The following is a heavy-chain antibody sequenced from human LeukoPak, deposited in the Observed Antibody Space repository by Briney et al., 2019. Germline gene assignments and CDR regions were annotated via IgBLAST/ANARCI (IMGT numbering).Heavy chain of an antibody. CDR3: AKESVSLRSSSGVDY. D-gene: IGHD6-6*01. CDR1: GFTFNSYS. CDR2: ISSSSSYI. Sequence: GGSLRLSCAASGFTFNSYSMNWVRQAPGKGLEWVSSISSSSSYIYYADSVKGRFTISRDNSKNTLYLQMNSLRAEDTAVYYCAKESVSLRSSSGVDYWGQGTLVTVSS. V-gene: IGHV3-21*04. J-gene: IGHJ4*02.